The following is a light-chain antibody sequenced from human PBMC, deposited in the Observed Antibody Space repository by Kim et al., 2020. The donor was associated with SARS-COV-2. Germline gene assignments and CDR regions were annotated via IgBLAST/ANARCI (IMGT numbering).Light chain of an antibody. CDR3: SSKHL. V-gene: IGLV2-8*01. J-gene: IGLJ1*01. CDR1: SSDVGDSNY. Sequence: QSALTQPPSASGSPGQSVTISCAGTSSDVGDSNYVSWYQQHPGKAPKLIIYEVNKRPSGVPDRFSASKSGNTASLTVSGLQAEDEADYYCSSKHLFG. CDR2: EVN.